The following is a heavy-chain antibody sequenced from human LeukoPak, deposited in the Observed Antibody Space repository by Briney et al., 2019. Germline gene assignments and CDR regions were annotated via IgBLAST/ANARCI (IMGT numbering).Heavy chain of an antibody. CDR3: AGHYLYYYDSSGHGNAFDI. D-gene: IGHD3-22*01. CDR2: IIPILGIA. V-gene: IGHV1-69*04. J-gene: IGHJ3*02. Sequence: ASVKVSCKASGGTFSSYAISWVRQAPGQGLEWMGRIIPILGIANYAQKFQGRVTITADKSTSTAYMELSSLRSEDTAVYYCAGHYLYYYDSSGHGNAFDIWGQGTMVTVSP. CDR1: GGTFSSYA.